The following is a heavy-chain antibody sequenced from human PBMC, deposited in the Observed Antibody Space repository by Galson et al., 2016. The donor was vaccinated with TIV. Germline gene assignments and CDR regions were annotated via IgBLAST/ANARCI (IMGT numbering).Heavy chain of an antibody. CDR3: VRVGYHDYVGGTHRDDY. Sequence: SVKVSCKASGYTFTSYDIVWVRQAIGQGLEWMGWMNPNSGDTGYAQKFQGRITMTRSVSIRTAYMELSSLTPGDTAVYYCVRVGYHDYVGGTHRDDYWGQGTLVTVSS. D-gene: IGHD3-16*02. V-gene: IGHV1-8*01. CDR1: GYTFTSYD. CDR2: MNPNSGDT. J-gene: IGHJ4*02.